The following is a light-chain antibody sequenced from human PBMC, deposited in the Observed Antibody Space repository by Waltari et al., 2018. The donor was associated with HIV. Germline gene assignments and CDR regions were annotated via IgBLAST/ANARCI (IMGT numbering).Light chain of an antibody. J-gene: IGLJ3*02. CDR2: KDT. V-gene: IGLV3-25*03. CDR3: QSTDTRGTLWV. CDR1: ALAKQF. Sequence: SFEVTQPPSVSVSPGQTARITCSGDALAKQFTYWYQQRPGQAPVLILKKDTERPAGSPERFSGSVSRTTVTLIISGVQAEDEADYYCQSTDTRGTLWVFGGGTKLTVL.